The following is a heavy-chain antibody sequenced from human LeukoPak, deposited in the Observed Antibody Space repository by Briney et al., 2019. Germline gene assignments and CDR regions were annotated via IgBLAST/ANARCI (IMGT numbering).Heavy chain of an antibody. J-gene: IGHJ6*02. V-gene: IGHV4-59*06. Sequence: SETLSLTCTVSGGSISSYYWSWIRQHPGKGLEWIGYIYYSGSTYYNPSLKSRVTISVDTSKNQFSLKLSSVTAADTAVYYCARDDLGSWYDYYYGMDVWGQGTTVTVSS. D-gene: IGHD6-13*01. CDR1: GGSISSYY. CDR3: ARDDLGSWYDYYYGMDV. CDR2: IYYSGST.